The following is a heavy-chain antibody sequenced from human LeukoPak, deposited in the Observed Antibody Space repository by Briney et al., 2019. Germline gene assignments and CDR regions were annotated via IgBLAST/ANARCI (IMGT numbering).Heavy chain of an antibody. CDR2: IDGSGDTI. J-gene: IGHJ4*02. Sequence: ESLRLSCAASGFTFSDYSMNWVRQAPGKGLEWVSYIDGSGDTIYYADSVKGRFTISRDNAKNSLDLQMNSLRDEDTAVYYCSRRFDCWGQGTLVTVSS. V-gene: IGHV3-48*02. CDR1: GFTFSDYS. CDR3: SRRFDC.